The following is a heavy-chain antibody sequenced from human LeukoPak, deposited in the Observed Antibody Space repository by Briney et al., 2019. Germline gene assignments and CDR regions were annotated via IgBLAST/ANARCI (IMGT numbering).Heavy chain of an antibody. V-gene: IGHV1-8*01. D-gene: IGHD3-22*01. CDR2: MNPNSGNT. CDR3: ARATFSYDSSGYFIDY. CDR1: GYTFTSYD. J-gene: IGHJ4*02. Sequence: ASVKVSCRASGYTFTSYDINWVRQATGQGLAWMGWMNPNSGNTGYAQKFQGRVTMTRNTSISTAYMELSSLRSEDSAVYYCARATFSYDSSGYFIDYWGQGTLVTVSS.